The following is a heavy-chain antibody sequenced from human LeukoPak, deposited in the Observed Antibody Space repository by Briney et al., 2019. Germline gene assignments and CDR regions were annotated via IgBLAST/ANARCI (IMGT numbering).Heavy chain of an antibody. Sequence: PSETLSLTCTVSGDSISSSSYYWGWIRQPPGKGLEWIGSIYYSGSTYYNPSLKSRVTISVDTSKNQFSLKLSSVTAADTAVYYCARGQGTVTTHWGQGTLVTVSS. CDR1: GDSISSSSYY. D-gene: IGHD4-17*01. CDR2: IYYSGST. V-gene: IGHV4-39*01. CDR3: ARGQGTVTTH. J-gene: IGHJ4*02.